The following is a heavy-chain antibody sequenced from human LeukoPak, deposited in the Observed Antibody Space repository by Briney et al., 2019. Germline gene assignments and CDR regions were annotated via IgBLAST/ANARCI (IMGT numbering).Heavy chain of an antibody. J-gene: IGHJ6*02. CDR2: ISYDGSNK. CDR1: GFTFSSYG. V-gene: IGHV3-30*18. Sequence: GGSLSLSCAAFGFTFSSYGMHWVRQAPGKGLEWVAVISYDGSNKYYADSVKGRFTISRDNSKNTLYLQMNSLRAEDTAVYYCAKDDIAVAGTAYYYYGMDVWGQGTTVTVSS. CDR3: AKDDIAVAGTAYYYYGMDV. D-gene: IGHD6-19*01.